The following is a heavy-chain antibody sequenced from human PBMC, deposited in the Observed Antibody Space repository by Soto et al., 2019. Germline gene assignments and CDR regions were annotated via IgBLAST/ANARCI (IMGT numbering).Heavy chain of an antibody. CDR3: ARGSRGEGIVVVRSYYYYMDV. Sequence: QVQLQQWGAGLLKPSETLSLTCAVYGGSFSGYYWSWIRQPPGKGLEWIGEINHSGSTNYNPSLMSRVTISVDTSKNQFSLKLSSVTAADTAVYYCARGSRGEGIVVVRSYYYYMDVWGKGTTVTVSS. J-gene: IGHJ6*03. CDR1: GGSFSGYY. CDR2: INHSGST. V-gene: IGHV4-34*01. D-gene: IGHD2-2*01.